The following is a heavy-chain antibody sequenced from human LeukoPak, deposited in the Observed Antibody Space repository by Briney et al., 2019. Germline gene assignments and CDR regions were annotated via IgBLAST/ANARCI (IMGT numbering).Heavy chain of an antibody. CDR3: AYDSSGYYSLVGFDI. CDR1: GGSISSGGYY. CDR2: IYYSGST. V-gene: IGHV4-31*03. Sequence: SETLSLTCTVSGGSISSGGYYWSWIRQHPGKGLEWIGYIYYSGSTYYNPSLKSRVTISVDTSKNQFSLKLSSVTAADTAVYYCAYDSSGYYSLVGFDIWGQGTMVTVSS. J-gene: IGHJ3*02. D-gene: IGHD3-22*01.